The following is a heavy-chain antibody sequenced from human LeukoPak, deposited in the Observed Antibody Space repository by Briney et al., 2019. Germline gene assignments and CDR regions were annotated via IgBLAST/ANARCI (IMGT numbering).Heavy chain of an antibody. CDR3: AREQWLVRGFDY. D-gene: IGHD6-19*01. J-gene: IGHJ4*02. CDR1: GFTFSSYS. CDR2: ISSSSSTI. Sequence: PGGSLRLSCAASGFTFSSYSMNWVRQAPGKGLEWVSYISSSSSTIYYADSVKGRFTISRDNAKNSLYLQMNSLRAEDTAVYYCAREQWLVRGFDYWGQGTWSPSPQ. V-gene: IGHV3-48*01.